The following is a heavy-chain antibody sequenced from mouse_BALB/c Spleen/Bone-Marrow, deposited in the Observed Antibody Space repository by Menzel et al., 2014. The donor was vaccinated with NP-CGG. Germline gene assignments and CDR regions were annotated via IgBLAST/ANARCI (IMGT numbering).Heavy chain of an antibody. CDR3: VRHWGAMSY. V-gene: IGHV10-1*01. CDR1: GFTFNTYA. Sequence: DVMLVESGGGLVQPKGSLKLSCAASGFTFNTYAMNWVRQAPGKGLEWVARIRSKSNDYGTYYADSVKDRFTISRDDSQTMLYLQMYNLETEDTGMYYCVRHWGAMSYWGQGTSGPVS. CDR2: IRSKSNDYGT. J-gene: IGHJ4*01.